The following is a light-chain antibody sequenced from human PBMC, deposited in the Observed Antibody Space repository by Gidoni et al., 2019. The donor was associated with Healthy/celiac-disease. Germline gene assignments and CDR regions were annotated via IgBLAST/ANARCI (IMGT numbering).Light chain of an antibody. V-gene: IGKV1-12*01. J-gene: IGKJ1*01. CDR2: AAS. CDR1: QGSRSW. CDR3: QQANSFPWT. Sequence: DIQMTQPPSSVSASVGDRVTITCRASQGSRSWLAWYQQKPGKAPKLLIYAASSLQSGVPSRFSGSGSGTDFTLTISSLQPEDFATYYCQQANSFPWTFGQGTKVEIK.